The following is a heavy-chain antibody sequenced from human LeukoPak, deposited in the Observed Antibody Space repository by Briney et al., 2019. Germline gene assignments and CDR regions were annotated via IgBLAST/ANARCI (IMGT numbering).Heavy chain of an antibody. D-gene: IGHD6-13*01. CDR2: INQDGSER. Sequence: GGSLRLSCAASAFTFSSHWMTWVRQAPGKGLEWVANINQDGSERYYVDSVKGRFTISRDNAKNSLYLQMNSLRAEDTAVYYCARDSEYSSSFAFDIWGQGTMVTVSS. CDR1: AFTFSSHW. CDR3: ARDSEYSSSFAFDI. J-gene: IGHJ3*02. V-gene: IGHV3-7*01.